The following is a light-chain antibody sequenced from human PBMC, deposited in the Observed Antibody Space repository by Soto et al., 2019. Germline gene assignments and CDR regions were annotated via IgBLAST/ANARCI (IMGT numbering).Light chain of an antibody. CDR2: AAS. CDR3: QQLNSYRFT. CDR1: QGISSY. V-gene: IGKV1-9*01. Sequence: IQLTQSPSSLSASVGDRVTITCRASQGISSYLAWYQQKPGKAPKLLIYAASTLQSGVPSRFSGSGSGTDFTLTISSLQPGDFATYYCQQLNSYRFTFGPGTKVDIK. J-gene: IGKJ3*01.